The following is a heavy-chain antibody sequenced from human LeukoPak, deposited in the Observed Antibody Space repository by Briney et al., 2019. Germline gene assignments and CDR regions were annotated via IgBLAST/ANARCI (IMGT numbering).Heavy chain of an antibody. V-gene: IGHV3-30-3*01. CDR1: GFTFSSYA. CDR2: ISYDGSNK. D-gene: IGHD2-2*02. J-gene: IGHJ4*02. CDR3: ARDTRRYCSSTSCYIFGY. Sequence: PGGSLRLSCAASGFTFSSYAMHWVRQAPGKGLERVAVISYDGSNKYYADSVKGRFTISRDNSKNTLYLQMNSLRAEDTAVYYCARDTRRYCSSTSCYIFGYWGQGTLVTVSS.